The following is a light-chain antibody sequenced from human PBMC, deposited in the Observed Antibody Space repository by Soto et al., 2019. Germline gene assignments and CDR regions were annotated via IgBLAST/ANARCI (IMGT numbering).Light chain of an antibody. J-gene: IGLJ3*02. CDR1: SSNIGSNT. V-gene: IGLV1-44*01. CDR2: SNN. CDR3: AAWDDSLNGWV. Sequence: QSVLTHPPPASGTPGQRVTISCSGSSSNIGSNTVNWYQQLPGTAPKLLIYSNNQRPSGVPDRFSGSKSGTSASLAISGLQSEDEADYYCAAWDDSLNGWVFGGGTQLTVL.